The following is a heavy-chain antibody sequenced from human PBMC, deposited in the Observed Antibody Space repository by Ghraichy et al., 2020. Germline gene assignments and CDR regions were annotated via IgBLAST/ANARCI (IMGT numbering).Heavy chain of an antibody. J-gene: IGHJ4*02. CDR1: GITFSNAK. CDR3: TTDAH. V-gene: IGHV3-15*01. CDR2: VKSKTEGETT. Sequence: GGSLRLSCVVSGITFSNAKMSWVRQSPGKGLEWVGRVKSKTEGETTECAAPVKGRFSISRDDSRDTVYLEMKSLKTEDTGMYYCTTDAHWGPGTLVTVST.